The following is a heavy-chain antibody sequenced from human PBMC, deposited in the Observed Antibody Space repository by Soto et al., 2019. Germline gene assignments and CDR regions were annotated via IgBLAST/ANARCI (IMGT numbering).Heavy chain of an antibody. Sequence: SETLSLTCTVYGGSFSGYYWSWIRQPPGKGLEWIGEINYSGSTNYNPSLKSRVTISVDTSKNQFSLKLSSVTAADTAVYYCARGYCSSTSCYIWDNWFDPWGQGTLVTVSS. J-gene: IGHJ5*02. CDR2: INYSGST. CDR3: ARGYCSSTSCYIWDNWFDP. CDR1: GGSFSGYY. D-gene: IGHD2-2*02. V-gene: IGHV4-34*01.